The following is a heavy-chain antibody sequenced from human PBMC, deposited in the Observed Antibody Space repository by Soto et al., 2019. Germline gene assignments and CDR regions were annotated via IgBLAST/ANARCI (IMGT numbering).Heavy chain of an antibody. D-gene: IGHD1-26*01. Sequence: ASVKVSCKASGYTFTSYGISWVRQAPGQGLEWMGWISAYNGNTNYAQKLQGRVTMTTDTSTSTAYMELRSLRSDDTAVYYCARVRWELPCGDAFDIWGQGTMVTVSS. J-gene: IGHJ3*02. CDR2: ISAYNGNT. CDR3: ARVRWELPCGDAFDI. CDR1: GYTFTSYG. V-gene: IGHV1-18*01.